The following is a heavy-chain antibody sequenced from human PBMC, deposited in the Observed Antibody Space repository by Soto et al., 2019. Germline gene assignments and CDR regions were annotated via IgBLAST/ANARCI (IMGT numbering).Heavy chain of an antibody. CDR2: IWYDGSNK. CDR1: GFTFSSYG. CDR3: AREFLLGDVQYFDY. V-gene: IGHV3-33*01. J-gene: IGHJ4*02. D-gene: IGHD4-17*01. Sequence: QVQLVESGGGVVQPGRSLRLSCAASGFTFSSYGMHWVRQAPGKGLEWVAVIWYDGSNKYYADSVKGRFTISRDNSKNTLYLQMNSLRAEDTAVYYCAREFLLGDVQYFDYWGQGTLVTVSS.